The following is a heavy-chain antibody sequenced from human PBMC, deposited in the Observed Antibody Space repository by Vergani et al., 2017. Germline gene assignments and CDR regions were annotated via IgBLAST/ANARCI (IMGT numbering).Heavy chain of an antibody. V-gene: IGHV3-21*01. CDR2: ISSSSSYI. Sequence: EVQLVESGGGLVKPGGSLRLSCAASGFTFSSYSMNWVRQAPGKGLEGVSSISSSSSYIYYADSVKGRFTISRDNAKNSLYLQMNSLRAEDTAVYYCARGQMVRGQLDAFDIWGQGTMVTVSS. D-gene: IGHD3-10*01. CDR1: GFTFSSYS. CDR3: ARGQMVRGQLDAFDI. J-gene: IGHJ3*02.